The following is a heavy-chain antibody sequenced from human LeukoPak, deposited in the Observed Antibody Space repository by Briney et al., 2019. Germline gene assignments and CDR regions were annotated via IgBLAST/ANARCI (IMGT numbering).Heavy chain of an antibody. CDR3: ARDRTLGPFDY. Sequence: GGSLRLSCAASGFTFSSYSINWVRQAPGKGLEWVSSISSSSSYIYYADSVKGRFTISRDNAKNSLYLQMNSLRAEDTAVYYCARDRTLGPFDYWGQGTLVTVSS. D-gene: IGHD7-27*01. CDR2: ISSSSSYI. V-gene: IGHV3-21*01. J-gene: IGHJ4*02. CDR1: GFTFSSYS.